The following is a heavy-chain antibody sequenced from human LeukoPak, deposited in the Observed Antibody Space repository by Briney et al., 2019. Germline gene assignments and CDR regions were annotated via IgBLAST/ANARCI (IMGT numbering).Heavy chain of an antibody. J-gene: IGHJ3*02. Sequence: GSLRLSCAASGFTLNNAWMSWIRQPPGKGLEWIGYIYYSGSTNYNPSLKSRVTISVDTSKNQFSLKLSSVTAADTAVYYCAREDLNFWSGNAFDIWGQGTMVTVSS. CDR1: GFTLNNAW. CDR3: AREDLNFWSGNAFDI. V-gene: IGHV4-59*01. D-gene: IGHD3-3*01. CDR2: IYYSGST.